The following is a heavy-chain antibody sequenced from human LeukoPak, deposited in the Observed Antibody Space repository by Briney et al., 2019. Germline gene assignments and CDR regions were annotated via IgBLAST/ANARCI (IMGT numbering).Heavy chain of an antibody. CDR1: GYSISSGYY. CDR3: ARVIEDSSGYSDY. V-gene: IGHV4-38-2*02. D-gene: IGHD3-22*01. J-gene: IGHJ4*02. Sequence: SETLSLTCTVSGYSISSGYYWGWIRQPPGKGLEWIGSIYHSGSTYYNPSLKSRVTISVDTSKNQFSLKLSSVTAADTAVYYCARVIEDSSGYSDYWGQGTLVTVSS. CDR2: IYHSGST.